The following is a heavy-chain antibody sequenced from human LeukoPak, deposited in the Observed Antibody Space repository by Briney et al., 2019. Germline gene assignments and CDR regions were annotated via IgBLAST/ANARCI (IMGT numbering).Heavy chain of an antibody. V-gene: IGHV1-69*04. CDR1: GGTFSSYA. Sequence: SVKVSCKASGGTFSSYAISWVRQAPGQGLVWMGRIIPILGIANYAQKFQGRVTITADKSTSTAYMELSSLRSEDTAVYYCARSTVAVAPYFDYWGQGTLVTVSS. CDR3: ARSTVAVAPYFDY. CDR2: IIPILGIA. D-gene: IGHD6-19*01. J-gene: IGHJ4*02.